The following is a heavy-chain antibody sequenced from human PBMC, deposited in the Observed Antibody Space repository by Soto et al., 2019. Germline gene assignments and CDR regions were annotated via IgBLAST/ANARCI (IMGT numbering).Heavy chain of an antibody. CDR2: MNPNSGNT. D-gene: IGHD2-15*01. Sequence: ASVKVSCKASGYTFTSYDINWVRQATGQGLEWMGWMNPNSGNTGYAQKFQGRVTMTRNTSISTAYMELSSLRSEDTAVYYCAREGWGSGGYYYYYYMDVWGKGTTVTVSS. CDR1: GYTFTSYD. J-gene: IGHJ6*03. CDR3: AREGWGSGGYYYYYYMDV. V-gene: IGHV1-8*01.